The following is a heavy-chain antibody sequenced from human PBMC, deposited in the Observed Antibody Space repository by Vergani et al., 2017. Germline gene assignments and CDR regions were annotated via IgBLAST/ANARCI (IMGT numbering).Heavy chain of an antibody. J-gene: IGHJ1*01. D-gene: IGHD1-26*01. CDR2: ISGSGGST. CDR1: GFTFSSYA. Sequence: EVQLLESGGGLVQPGGSLRLSCAASGFTFSSYAMSWVRQAPGKGLEWVSAISGSGGSTYYADSVKGRFTISRDNSKNTLYLQMNSRRAEDTAVYYCAKNPLPSYRGPPTYFQHWGQGTLVTVSS. CDR3: AKNPLPSYRGPPTYFQH. V-gene: IGHV3-23*01.